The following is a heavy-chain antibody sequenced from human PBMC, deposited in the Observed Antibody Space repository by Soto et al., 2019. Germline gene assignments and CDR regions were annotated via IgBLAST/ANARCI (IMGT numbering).Heavy chain of an antibody. CDR2: ISAYNGNT. CDR1: GYTFTSYG. J-gene: IGHJ5*02. CDR3: ARAESDYDILAGYFWFDP. V-gene: IGHV1-18*01. Sequence: ASVKVSCKASGYTFTSYGIIWVRQAPGQGLEWMGWISAYNGNTNYAQKLQGRVTMTTDTSTSTAYMELRSLRSDDTAVYYCARAESDYDILAGYFWFDPWGQGTLVTVSS. D-gene: IGHD3-9*01.